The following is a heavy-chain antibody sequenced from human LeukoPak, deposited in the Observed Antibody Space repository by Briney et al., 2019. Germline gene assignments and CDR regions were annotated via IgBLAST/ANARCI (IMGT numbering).Heavy chain of an antibody. CDR2: ISNDGNTK. Sequence: PGGSLRLSCAASGFTFSGSAIHWARQAPGKGLEWVAVISNDGNTKIYANSVKGRFTISRDNSKNTLYLQLSSLRVEDTAVYYCVREGYYDSGGPFSGYFDYWGQGVLVTVSS. CDR1: GFTFSGSA. J-gene: IGHJ4*02. D-gene: IGHD3-22*01. CDR3: VREGYYDSGGPFSGYFDY. V-gene: IGHV3-30*04.